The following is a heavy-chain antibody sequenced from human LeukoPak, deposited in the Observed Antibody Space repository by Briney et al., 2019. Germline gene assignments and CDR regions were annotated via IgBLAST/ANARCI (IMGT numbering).Heavy chain of an antibody. Sequence: GGSLRLSCEATGFIFSNYWMAWVRQAPGKGLEWVANIKEDGSDKNYVESMKGRFTISRDNAKNSLYLQMNSLRVEDTAVYYCAKGPVVTFDIWGQGTMVTVSS. CDR3: AKGPVVTFDI. CDR2: IKEDGSDK. CDR1: GFIFSNYW. D-gene: IGHD2-15*01. J-gene: IGHJ3*02. V-gene: IGHV3-7*01.